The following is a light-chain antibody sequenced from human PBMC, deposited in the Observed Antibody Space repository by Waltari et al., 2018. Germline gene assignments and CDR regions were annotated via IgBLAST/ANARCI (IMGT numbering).Light chain of an antibody. CDR3: ATWDDSLNGQL. CDR1: SSNLGTNP. J-gene: IGLJ2*01. V-gene: IGLV1-44*01. CDR2: SND. Sequence: QSVLTQPPSASGTPGQRVTISCSGSSSNLGTNPVNWYQQLPGAAPKLLLYSNDQQPSGVPDRFSGSKSGTSASLGISGLQSEDEADYYCATWDDSLNGQLFGGGTKLTVL.